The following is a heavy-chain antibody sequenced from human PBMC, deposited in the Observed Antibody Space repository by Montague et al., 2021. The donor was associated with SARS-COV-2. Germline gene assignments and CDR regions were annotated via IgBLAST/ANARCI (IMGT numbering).Heavy chain of an antibody. J-gene: IGHJ6*03. Sequence: SETLSLTCAVHGGSFRGYYWNWIRQPPGKGLEWIGEINHGGSTNYNPSLKSRVTISADTSKNQFSLKLTSVAAADTAVYYCARLGEGVVPAPILGVGPYYSYYYMDVWGKGTTVTVSS. D-gene: IGHD2-2*02. CDR1: GGSFRGYY. CDR3: ARLGEGVVPAPILGVGPYYSYYYMDV. CDR2: INHGGST. V-gene: IGHV4-34*01.